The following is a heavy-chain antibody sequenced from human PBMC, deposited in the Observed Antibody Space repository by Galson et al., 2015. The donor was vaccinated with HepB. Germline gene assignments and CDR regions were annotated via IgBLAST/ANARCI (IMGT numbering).Heavy chain of an antibody. Sequence: SLTCTVSGGSISSSSYYWGWIRPPPGKGLEWIGSIYYSGSTYYNPSLKSRVTISVDTSKNQFSLKLSSVTAADTAVYYCARLVEDIVVVVAASRTNWFDPWGQGTLVTVSS. D-gene: IGHD2-15*01. CDR1: GGSISSSSYY. CDR2: IYYSGST. J-gene: IGHJ5*02. V-gene: IGHV4-39*01. CDR3: ARLVEDIVVVVAASRTNWFDP.